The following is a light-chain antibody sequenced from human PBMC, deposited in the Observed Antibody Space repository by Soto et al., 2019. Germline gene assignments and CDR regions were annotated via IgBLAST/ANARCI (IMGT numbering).Light chain of an antibody. J-gene: IGKJ1*01. CDR1: QTISSW. CDR3: QQYNGYSTWT. Sequence: DIQMTQSPSTLSASVGDRVTIACRASQTISSWVAWYQQKPGKAPRLLIYKTSSLERGVPSRFSGSGSGTEFTLTISSLQPDDFATYYCQQYNGYSTWTFGQGTKVDIK. CDR2: KTS. V-gene: IGKV1-5*03.